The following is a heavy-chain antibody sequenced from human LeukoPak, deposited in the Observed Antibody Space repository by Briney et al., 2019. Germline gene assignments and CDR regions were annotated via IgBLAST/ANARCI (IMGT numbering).Heavy chain of an antibody. CDR1: GFTFSAYA. V-gene: IGHV3-30*18. Sequence: GGSLRLSCAASGFTFSAYAMHWVRQAPGKGLEWVALISYDGSDKYYAGSVKGRFTISRDNSKNTLYLQMNSLRADDTAVYYCAKSVRGTGLDAFDIWGQGTMVTVSS. CDR3: AKSVRGTGLDAFDI. J-gene: IGHJ3*02. D-gene: IGHD2-8*02. CDR2: ISYDGSDK.